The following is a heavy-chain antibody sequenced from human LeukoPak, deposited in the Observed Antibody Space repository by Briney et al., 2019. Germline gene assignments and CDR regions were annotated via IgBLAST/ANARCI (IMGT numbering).Heavy chain of an antibody. Sequence: GGSLRLSCVGSGLTFNDYAMSWVRQAPGKGLEWVSTLSERSETTYYADSVRGRFTISRDNSRNTVFLQLHTLRAEDTAVYYCAKDPAFYGDHAYWGQGTLVTVSS. D-gene: IGHD4-17*01. CDR2: LSERSETT. CDR3: AKDPAFYGDHAY. V-gene: IGHV3-23*01. J-gene: IGHJ4*02. CDR1: GLTFNDYA.